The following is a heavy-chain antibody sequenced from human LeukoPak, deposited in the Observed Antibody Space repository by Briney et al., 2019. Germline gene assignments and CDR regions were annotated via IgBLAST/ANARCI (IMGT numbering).Heavy chain of an antibody. CDR3: ARIPHPDYADAQ. D-gene: IGHD4-17*01. CDR2: IRSSTTYV. V-gene: IGHV3-21*01. CDR1: GFTFSNYN. J-gene: IGHJ4*02. Sequence: GGSLRLSCAASGFTFSNYNMNWVRQAPGKGLEWVSSIRSSTTYVYYADSVKGRFTVSRDNGKKLVHLQLNSLRAEDTAVYFCARIPHPDYADAQWGQGTLVIVSS.